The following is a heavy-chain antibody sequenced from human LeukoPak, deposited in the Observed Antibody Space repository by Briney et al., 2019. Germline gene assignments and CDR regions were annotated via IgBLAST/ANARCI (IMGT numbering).Heavy chain of an antibody. D-gene: IGHD3-3*01. CDR1: GYTFTSYG. J-gene: IGHJ5*02. V-gene: IGHV1-18*01. CDR2: ISAYNGNT. Sequence: APVKVSCKASGYTFTSYGISWVRQAPGQGLEWMGWISAYNGNTNYAQKLQGRVTMTTDTSTSTAYMELRSLRPDDTAVYYCARANYDFWSGPSWFDPWGQGTLVTVSS. CDR3: ARANYDFWSGPSWFDP.